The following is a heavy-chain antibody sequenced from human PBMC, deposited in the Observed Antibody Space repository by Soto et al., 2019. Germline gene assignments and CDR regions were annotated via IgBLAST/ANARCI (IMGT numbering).Heavy chain of an antibody. J-gene: IGHJ3*02. CDR3: ARIHFGAFDI. D-gene: IGHD3-16*01. Sequence: PGESLKISCKGSGYTFTSYWIGRVRQMPGKGLEWMGIIHPGDSDTRYSPSFQGQVTISADKSITTAYLQWSSLKASDTAIYYCARIHFGAFDIWGQGTMVTVSS. CDR2: IHPGDSDT. CDR1: GYTFTSYW. V-gene: IGHV5-51*01.